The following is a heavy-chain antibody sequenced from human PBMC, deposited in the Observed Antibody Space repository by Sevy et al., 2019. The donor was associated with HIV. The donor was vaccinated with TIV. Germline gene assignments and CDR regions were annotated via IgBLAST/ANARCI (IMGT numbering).Heavy chain of an antibody. CDR3: AKDRIWELGDAFDI. J-gene: IGHJ3*02. V-gene: IGHV3-23*01. CDR1: GFTFNTHA. Sequence: GGSLRLSCAASGFTFNTHAMNWVRQAPGKGLEWVSVISGIGSSTYYADSVKGRFTISRDNSKNTLYLQMNNLRAEDTAIYFCAKDRIWELGDAFDIWGQGTMVTVSS. D-gene: IGHD1-7*01. CDR2: ISGIGSST.